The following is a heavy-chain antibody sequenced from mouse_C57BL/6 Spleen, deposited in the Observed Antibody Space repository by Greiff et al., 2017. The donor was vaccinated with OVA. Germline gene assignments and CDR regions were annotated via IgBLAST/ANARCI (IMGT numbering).Heavy chain of an antibody. CDR2: IYPGGGYT. Sequence: QVQLQQSGAELVRPGTSVKMSCKASGYTFTNYWIGWAKQRPGHGLEWIGDIYPGGGYTNYNEKFKGKATLTADKSSSTAYMQFSSLTSEDSAIYCCASGDYGTPFAYWGQGTLVTVSA. V-gene: IGHV1-63*01. CDR3: ASGDYGTPFAY. J-gene: IGHJ3*01. CDR1: GYTFTNYW. D-gene: IGHD2-4*01.